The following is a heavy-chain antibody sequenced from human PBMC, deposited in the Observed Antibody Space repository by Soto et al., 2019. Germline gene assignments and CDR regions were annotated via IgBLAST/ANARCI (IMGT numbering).Heavy chain of an antibody. Sequence: GASLPVSCYASGYTFTCYYKHWVRQAPRQGLEGMGWINPNSGGTNYAQKFQGRVNMTRDTSISTAYMELSRLISDDTAVYYCARADPVGITIFRVVIMSDYGMDVWGQGTTVTVSS. V-gene: IGHV1-2*02. J-gene: IGHJ6*02. D-gene: IGHD3-3*01. CDR2: INPNSGGT. CDR3: ARADPVGITIFRVVIMSDYGMDV. CDR1: GYTFTCYY.